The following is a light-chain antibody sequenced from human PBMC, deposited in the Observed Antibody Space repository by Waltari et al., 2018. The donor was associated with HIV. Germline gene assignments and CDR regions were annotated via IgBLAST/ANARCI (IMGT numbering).Light chain of an antibody. CDR3: AAWDDRLDGQGV. J-gene: IGLJ3*02. Sequence: QSVLTQPPSASGTPGPRVPIPCSGTRSNPGTNTLTWYQIIPGTAPKLLIYNDNQRPSGVPDRFSGSRSGTSASLAISGLQSEDEADYYCAAWDDRLDGQGVFGGGTTLTVL. CDR1: RSNPGTNT. CDR2: NDN. V-gene: IGLV1-44*01.